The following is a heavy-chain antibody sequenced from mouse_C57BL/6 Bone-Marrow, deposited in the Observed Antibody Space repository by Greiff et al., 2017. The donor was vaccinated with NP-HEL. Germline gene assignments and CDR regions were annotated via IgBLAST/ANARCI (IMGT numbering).Heavy chain of an antibody. CDR3: ARRGGLRGPFDY. J-gene: IGHJ2*01. CDR1: GYTFTSYW. Sequence: QVQLQQPGAELVKPGASVKLSCKASGYTFTSYWMQWVKQRPGQGLEWIGEIDPSDSYTNYNQKFKGKATLTVDTSSSTAYMQLSSLTSEDSAVYYCARRGGLRGPFDYWGQGTTLTVSS. V-gene: IGHV1-50*01. D-gene: IGHD6-1*01. CDR2: IDPSDSYT.